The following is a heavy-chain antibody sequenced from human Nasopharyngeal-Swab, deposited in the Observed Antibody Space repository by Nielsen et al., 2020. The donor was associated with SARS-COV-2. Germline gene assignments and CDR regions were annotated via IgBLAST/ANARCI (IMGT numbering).Heavy chain of an antibody. CDR2: IYSGGST. J-gene: IGHJ3*02. D-gene: IGHD5-24*01. CDR3: ARSRGRDGYNYAFDI. Sequence: WIRQPPGKGLEWVSVIYSGGSTYYADSVKGRFIISRDNSKNTLYLQMNSLRAEDTAVYYCARSRGRDGYNYAFDIWGQGTMVTVSS. V-gene: IGHV3-53*01.